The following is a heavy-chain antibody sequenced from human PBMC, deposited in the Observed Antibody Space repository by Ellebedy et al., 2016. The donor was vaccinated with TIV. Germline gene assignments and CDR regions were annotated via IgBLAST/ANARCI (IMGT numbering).Heavy chain of an antibody. CDR1: GFTFSSYS. D-gene: IGHD3-16*01. V-gene: IGHV3-48*04. J-gene: IGHJ4*02. CDR2: ISSSSSTI. CDR3: ARVMY. Sequence: GESLKISXAASGFTFSSYSMNWVRQAPGKGLEWVSYISSSSSTIYYADSVKGRFTISRDNAKNSLYLQMSSLRAEDTAVYYCARVMYWGQGTLVTVSS.